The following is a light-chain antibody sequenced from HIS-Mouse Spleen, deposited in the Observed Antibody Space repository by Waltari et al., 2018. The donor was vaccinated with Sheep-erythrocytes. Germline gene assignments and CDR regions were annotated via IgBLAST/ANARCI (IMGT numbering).Light chain of an antibody. CDR1: QGISNY. CDR3: QKYNSALTWT. J-gene: IGKJ1*01. Sequence: DIQMTQSPSSLSASVGDRVTITFRASQGISNYLAWYQQKPGKVPKLLIYAASTLQSGVPSRFSGSGSGTDFTLTISSLQPEDVATYYCQKYNSALTWTFGQGTKVEIK. V-gene: IGKV1-27*01. CDR2: AAS.